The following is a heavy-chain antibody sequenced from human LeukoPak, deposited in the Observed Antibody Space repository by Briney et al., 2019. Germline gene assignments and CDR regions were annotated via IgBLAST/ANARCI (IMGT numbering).Heavy chain of an antibody. V-gene: IGHV1-18*01. CDR1: GYTFTSYG. CDR3: ARVSSPAVLAYYFDY. CDR2: TSAYNGNT. Sequence: GASVKVSCKASGYTFTSYGISWVRQAPGQGLEWMGWTSAYNGNTNYAQKLQGRVTMTTDTSTSTAYMELRSLRSDDTAVYYCARVSSPAVLAYYFDYWGQGTLVTVSS. J-gene: IGHJ4*02. D-gene: IGHD2/OR15-2a*01.